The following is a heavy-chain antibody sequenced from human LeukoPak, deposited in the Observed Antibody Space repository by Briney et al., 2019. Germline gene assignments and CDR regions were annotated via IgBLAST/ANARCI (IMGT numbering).Heavy chain of an antibody. CDR1: GGSFSGYY. Sequence: SETLSLTCAVYGGSFSGYYWSWIRQPPGKGLEWIGEINHSGSTNYNPSLKSRVTISVDTSKNQFSLKLSSVTAADTAVYYCARGHDDSSGYYYLDWFDPWGQGTLVTVSS. J-gene: IGHJ5*02. CDR3: ARGHDDSSGYYYLDWFDP. CDR2: INHSGST. D-gene: IGHD3-22*01. V-gene: IGHV4-34*01.